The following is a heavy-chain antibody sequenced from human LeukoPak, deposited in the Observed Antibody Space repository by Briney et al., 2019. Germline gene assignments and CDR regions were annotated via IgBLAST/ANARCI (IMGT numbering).Heavy chain of an antibody. CDR2: ISSIGTT. V-gene: IGHV4-4*07. Sequence: MASETLSLTCTVSGDSIGTKYWSWIRRPAGRGLEWIGRISSIGTTDYSPSLKGRATMSLDTSKNQFSLSLRSVTAADTAVYYCARLDILVPRAVEWFDPWGQGTLVIVSS. CDR3: ARLDILVPRAVEWFDP. D-gene: IGHD3-9*01. CDR1: GDSIGTKY. J-gene: IGHJ5*02.